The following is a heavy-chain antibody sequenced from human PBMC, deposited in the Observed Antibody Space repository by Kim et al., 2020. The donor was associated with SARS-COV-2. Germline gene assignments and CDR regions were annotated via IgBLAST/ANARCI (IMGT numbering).Heavy chain of an antibody. Sequence: GGSLRLSCVASGFTFSAYWMTWVRQAPGKGLEWVANIKRDGTTKWYHDSVKGRFTISRDNGENSLYLHMNSLRADDTAVYYCTRDISPETSGTYYDAFDIWGQGTRVTVSS. CDR3: TRDISPETSGTYYDAFDI. CDR1: GFTFSAYW. D-gene: IGHD3-10*01. J-gene: IGHJ3*02. V-gene: IGHV3-7*01. CDR2: IKRDGTTK.